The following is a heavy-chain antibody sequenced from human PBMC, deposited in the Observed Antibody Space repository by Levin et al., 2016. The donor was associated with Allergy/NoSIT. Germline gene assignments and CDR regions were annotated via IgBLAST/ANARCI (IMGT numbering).Heavy chain of an antibody. J-gene: IGHJ4*02. CDR1: GFTFSSYA. D-gene: IGHD2-21*02. CDR3: AKVSCGGDCQYFDY. CDR2: ISGSGGST. V-gene: IGHV3-23*01. Sequence: GESLKISCAASGFTFSSYAMSWVRQAPGKGLEWVSAISGSGGSTYYADSVKGRFTISRDNSKNTLYLQMNSLRAEDTAVYYCAKVSCGGDCQYFDYWGQGTLVTVSS.